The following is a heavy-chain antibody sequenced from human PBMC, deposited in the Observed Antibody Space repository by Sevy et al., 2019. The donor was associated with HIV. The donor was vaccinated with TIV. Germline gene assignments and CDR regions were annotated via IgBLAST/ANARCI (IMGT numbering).Heavy chain of an antibody. CDR2: LSFGCGEI. CDR3: AREGCTKPHDY. D-gene: IGHD2-8*01. J-gene: IGHJ4*02. Sequence: GGSLRLSCAASGFTFSKYSMSWVRQPPGKGLEWVSTLSFGCGEINYADSVKGRFTISRDNSKTSVYLQMNNLRPEDMAVYYCAREGCTKPHDYWGQGTLFTVSS. V-gene: IGHV3-23*01. CDR1: GFTFSKYS.